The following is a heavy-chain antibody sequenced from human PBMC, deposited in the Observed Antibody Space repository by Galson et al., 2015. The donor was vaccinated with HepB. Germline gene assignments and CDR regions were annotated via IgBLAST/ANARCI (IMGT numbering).Heavy chain of an antibody. Sequence: CAISGDSVSSNSAAWNWIRQSPSRGLEWLGRTYYRSKWYYDYEVSVKSRITINADTSKNQFSLQLNSVSPEDTAVYFCARDAPGGGTIYDYWGQGTLVTVSS. J-gene: IGHJ4*02. CDR3: ARDAPGGGTIYDY. D-gene: IGHD1-14*01. V-gene: IGHV6-1*01. CDR2: TYYRSKWYY. CDR1: GDSVSSNSAA.